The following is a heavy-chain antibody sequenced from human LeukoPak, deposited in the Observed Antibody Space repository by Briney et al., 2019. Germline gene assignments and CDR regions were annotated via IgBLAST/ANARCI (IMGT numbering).Heavy chain of an antibody. CDR2: IKSKSYGGTT. Sequence: GGSLRLSCAASGFTFSSAWMTCVRQAPGKGLEWVGHIKSKSYGGTTDYAAPVKGRFTISRDDSKNTLYLEMNSLKTEDTAVYYCTTKVGHIYGIDFWGQGTLVTVSS. CDR3: TTKVGHIYGIDF. V-gene: IGHV3-15*01. D-gene: IGHD5-18*01. CDR1: GFTFSSAW. J-gene: IGHJ4*02.